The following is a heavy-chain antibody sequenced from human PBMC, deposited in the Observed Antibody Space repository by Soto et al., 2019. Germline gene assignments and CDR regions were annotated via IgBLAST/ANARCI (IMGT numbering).Heavy chain of an antibody. Sequence: QIRLVQSGGEVRTPGASVKVSCKASGYTFSSYGITWVRQAPGQGLEWLGWINPSSGETNYAQKFQGRVTVTTDTSTTTGSMELRKLTFDDTAVYYCARDWYPRFDPWGQGTLVTVSS. CDR2: INPSSGET. D-gene: IGHD6-13*01. J-gene: IGHJ5*02. V-gene: IGHV1-18*01. CDR1: GYTFSSYG. CDR3: ARDWYPRFDP.